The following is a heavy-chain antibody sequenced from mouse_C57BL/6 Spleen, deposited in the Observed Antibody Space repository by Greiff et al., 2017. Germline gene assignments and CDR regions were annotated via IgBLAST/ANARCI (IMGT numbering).Heavy chain of an antibody. D-gene: IGHD1-1*01. CDR2: IYPRSGNP. CDR3: AREDLSTLPGFAY. CDR1: GYTFTSYG. V-gene: IGHV1-81*01. J-gene: IGHJ3*01. Sequence: VQLQQSGAELARPGASVKLSCKASGYTFTSYGISWVKQRTGQGLEWIGEIYPRSGNPYYNEKFKGKATMTADKSSSTAYMELRSLTSEDSAVYFCAREDLSTLPGFAYWGQGTLVTVSA.